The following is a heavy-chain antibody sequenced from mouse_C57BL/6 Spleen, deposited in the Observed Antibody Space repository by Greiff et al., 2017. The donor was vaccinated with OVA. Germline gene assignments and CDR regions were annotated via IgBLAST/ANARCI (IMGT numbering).Heavy chain of an antibody. CDR2: IYPGNSDT. Sequence: EVQLQESGPVLARPGASVKMSCKTSGYTFTSYWMHWVKQRPGQGLEWIGAIYPGNSDTSYNQKFKDKAKLTAVTSASTAYMELKILTNEGSAVSDCTRLGGYYADYCDYWGQGTTLTVSS. V-gene: IGHV1-5*01. D-gene: IGHD1-1*02. CDR1: GYTFTSYW. J-gene: IGHJ2*01. CDR3: TRLGGYYADYCDY.